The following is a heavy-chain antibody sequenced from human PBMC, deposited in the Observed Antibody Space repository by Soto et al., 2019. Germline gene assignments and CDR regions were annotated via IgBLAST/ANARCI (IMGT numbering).Heavy chain of an antibody. V-gene: IGHV4-39*01. CDR1: GGSISSSSYY. CDR3: ARHVVYCRSTRCHPSQTDY. J-gene: IGHJ4*02. D-gene: IGHD2-2*01. CDR2: IYYSGST. Sequence: SETLSLTCIVSGGSISSSSYYWGWIRQPPGKGLEWIGSIYYSGSTYYNPSLRSRVTIPVDTSKNQFALKLSSVTAADTAVYYCARHVVYCRSTRCHPSQTDYWGQGTLVTVSS.